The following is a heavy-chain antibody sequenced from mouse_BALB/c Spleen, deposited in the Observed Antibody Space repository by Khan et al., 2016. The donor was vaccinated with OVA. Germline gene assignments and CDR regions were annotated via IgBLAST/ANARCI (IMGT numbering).Heavy chain of an antibody. J-gene: IGHJ3*01. Sequence: VQLKQSGPELMKPGTSVNISCKASGYSFTSYYIHWVKQSHGKSLEWIGYIDPFNGGTDYNQKFKGKATLSVDKSSSTAYMHLSSLTSEDSAVHYCVRGTFAYWGQGTLVTVSA. CDR2: IDPFNGGT. D-gene: IGHD3-3*01. CDR3: VRGTFAY. V-gene: IGHV1S135*01. CDR1: GYSFTSYY.